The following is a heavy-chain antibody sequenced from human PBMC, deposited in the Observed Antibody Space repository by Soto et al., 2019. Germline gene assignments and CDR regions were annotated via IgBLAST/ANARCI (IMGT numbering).Heavy chain of an antibody. D-gene: IGHD2-15*01. CDR1: GGSISSGDYY. CDR3: ARALEGGYCSGGSCSTNFDY. J-gene: IGHJ4*02. V-gene: IGHV4-30-4*01. CDR2: IYYSGST. Sequence: KPSETLSLTCTVSGGSISSGDYYWSWIRQPPGKGLEWIGYIYYSGSTYYNPSLKSRVTISVDTSKNQFSLKLSSVTAADTAVYYCARALEGGYCSGGSCSTNFDYWGQGTLVTVSS.